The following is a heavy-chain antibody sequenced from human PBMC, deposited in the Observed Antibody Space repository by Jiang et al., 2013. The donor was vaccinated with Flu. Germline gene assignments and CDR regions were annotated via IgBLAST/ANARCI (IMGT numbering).Heavy chain of an antibody. CDR3: VGFSNYNSGTFWTD. CDR1: GDSVSSNNVA. Sequence: QTLSLTCAISGDSVSSNNVAWNWIRQSPSRGLEWLGRTCYRSQWYNDYAASVKSRITIKPGTSTNQFTLQLNSVTPEDTAVYYCVGFSNYNSGTFWTDWGQGTHVTVSS. D-gene: IGHD3-10*01. J-gene: IGHJ4*02. V-gene: IGHV6-1*01. CDR2: TCYRSQWYN.